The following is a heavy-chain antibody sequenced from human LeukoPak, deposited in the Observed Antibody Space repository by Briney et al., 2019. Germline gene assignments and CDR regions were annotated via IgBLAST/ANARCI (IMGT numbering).Heavy chain of an antibody. D-gene: IGHD6-19*01. CDR2: ISGSGGST. J-gene: IGHJ6*04. Sequence: GGSLRLSCAASGLTFSSYAMRWVRQAPGKGLEWVSLISGSGGSTYYADSVKGRFTISRDNSKNTLYLQMNSLRAEDTAVYYCAKDWYSSGWYEGYYYGMDVWGKGTTVTVSS. CDR3: AKDWYSSGWYEGYYYGMDV. V-gene: IGHV3-23*01. CDR1: GLTFSSYA.